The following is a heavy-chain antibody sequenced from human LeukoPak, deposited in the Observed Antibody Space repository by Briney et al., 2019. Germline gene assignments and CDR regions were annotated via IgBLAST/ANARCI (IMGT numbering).Heavy chain of an antibody. V-gene: IGHV3-23*01. J-gene: IGHJ4*02. D-gene: IGHD3-16*01. CDR2: ISSSGGST. Sequence: GGSLRLSCAASGFTFSSYAMSWVRQAPGKGLEWVSAISSSGGSTYYADSVKGRFTISRDNSKNTLYLQMNSLKTEDTAVYYCTTEPRDMITFGGVIWGQGTLVTVSS. CDR1: GFTFSSYA. CDR3: TTEPRDMITFGGVI.